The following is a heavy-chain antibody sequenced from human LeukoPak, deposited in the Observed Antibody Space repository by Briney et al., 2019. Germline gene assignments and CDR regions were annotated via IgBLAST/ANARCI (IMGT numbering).Heavy chain of an antibody. CDR3: ARDRGGRGPTTTDY. CDR2: INTDGSST. V-gene: IGHV3-74*01. Sequence: GGSLRLSCAASGFTFSTSWMHWVRHVPGKGLVWVSRINTDGSSTIYADSVMGRFTISRDNAKNTLYLQMNSLRAEDTAVYYCARDRGGRGPTTTDYWGQGTLVTVSS. CDR1: GFTFSTSW. D-gene: IGHD3-10*01. J-gene: IGHJ4*02.